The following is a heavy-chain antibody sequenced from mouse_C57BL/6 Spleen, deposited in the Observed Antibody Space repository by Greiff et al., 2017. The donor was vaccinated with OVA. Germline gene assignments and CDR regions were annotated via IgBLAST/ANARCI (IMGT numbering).Heavy chain of an antibody. CDR1: GYAFTNYL. CDR3: ARAPFITTVVAHFDY. V-gene: IGHV1-54*01. Sequence: GQLPKSEDDLVRPGTSVKVSCKASGYAFTNYLIEWVKQRPGQGLEWIGVINPGSGGTNYNEKFKGKATLTADKSSSTAYMQLSSLTSEDSAVYFCARAPFITTVVAHFDYWGQGTTLTVSS. D-gene: IGHD1-1*01. CDR2: INPGSGGT. J-gene: IGHJ2*01.